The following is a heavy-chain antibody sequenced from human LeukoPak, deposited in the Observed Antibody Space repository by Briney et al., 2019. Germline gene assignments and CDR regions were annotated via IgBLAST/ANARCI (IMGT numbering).Heavy chain of an antibody. CDR3: ARETYCTNGVCWGPMDV. V-gene: IGHV3-30*02. CDR2: IRYDGSNK. J-gene: IGHJ6*03. CDR1: GFTFSSYG. D-gene: IGHD2-8*01. Sequence: SGGSLRLSCAASGFTFSSYGMHWVRQAPGKGLEWVAFIRYDGSNKYYADSVKGRFTISRDNSKNTLYLQMNSLRAEDTAVYYCARETYCTNGVCWGPMDVWGKGTTVTVSS.